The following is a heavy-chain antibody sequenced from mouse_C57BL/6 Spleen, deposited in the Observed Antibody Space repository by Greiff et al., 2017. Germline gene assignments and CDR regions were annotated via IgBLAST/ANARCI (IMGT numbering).Heavy chain of an antibody. D-gene: IGHD1-1*02. Sequence: QVQLQQPGAELVKPGASVKVSCKASGYTFTSYWMPWVKQRPGQGLEWIGRIYPSDSDTNYNQKFKGKATLTVDKSSSTAYMQLSSLTSEDSAVYYCAIESYGRFAYWGQGTTLTVSS. CDR3: AIESYGRFAY. CDR2: IYPSDSDT. CDR1: GYTFTSYW. V-gene: IGHV1-74*01. J-gene: IGHJ2*01.